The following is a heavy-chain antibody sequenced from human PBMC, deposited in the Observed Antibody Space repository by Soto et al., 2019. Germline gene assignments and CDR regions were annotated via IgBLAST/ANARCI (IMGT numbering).Heavy chain of an antibody. CDR1: GDSISSGNKY. CDR2: IFSSGTT. Sequence: LSLTCIVSGDSISSGNKYWSWIRQPPGKGLEWLGYIFSSGTTYHNPSLTSRLSMSLDTSQNQFSLKLNSVTDADTAVYFCARVPSPFDYYYAMDVWGQGTSVTVSS. CDR3: ARVPSPFDYYYAMDV. V-gene: IGHV4-30-4*01. J-gene: IGHJ6*02. D-gene: IGHD3-9*01.